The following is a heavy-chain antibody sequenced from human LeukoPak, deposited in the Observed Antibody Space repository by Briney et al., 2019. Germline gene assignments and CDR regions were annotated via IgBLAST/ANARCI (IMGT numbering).Heavy chain of an antibody. CDR2: MNPNSGNT. V-gene: IGHV1-8*01. D-gene: IGHD3-22*01. CDR1: GYTFTSYD. Sequence: GASVKVSCKASGYTFTSYDINWVRQATGQGLEWMGWMNPNSGNTGYAQKFQGRVTMTRNTSISTAYMELSSLRSEDTAVYYCARKDLSYYYDSSGYCYDYWGQGTLVTVSS. CDR3: ARKDLSYYYDSSGYCYDY. J-gene: IGHJ4*02.